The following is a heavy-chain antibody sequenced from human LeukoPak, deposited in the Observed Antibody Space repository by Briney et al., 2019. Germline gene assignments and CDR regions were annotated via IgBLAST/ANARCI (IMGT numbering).Heavy chain of an antibody. CDR2: IIPILGIA. J-gene: IGHJ4*02. D-gene: IGHD6-19*01. CDR3: ARGGIAVAELNFDY. Sequence: GSPVKVSCKASGGTFSSYAISWVRQAPGQGLEWMGRIIPILGIANYAQKFQGRVTITADKSTSTAYMELSSLRSEDTAVYYCARGGIAVAELNFDYWGQGTLVTVSS. V-gene: IGHV1-69*04. CDR1: GGTFSSYA.